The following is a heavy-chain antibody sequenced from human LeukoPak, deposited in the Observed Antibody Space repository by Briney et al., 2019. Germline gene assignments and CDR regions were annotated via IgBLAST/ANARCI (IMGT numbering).Heavy chain of an antibody. V-gene: IGHV4-59*12. CDR1: GGSISSYY. CDR3: ARGRGLLWFGEFSGPRNYYFDY. Sequence: SETLSLTCTVSGGSISSYYWSWIRQPPGKRLEWIGYIYDSGSTNYNPSLKSRVTISVDTSKNQFSLRLTSVTAADTAVYYCARGRGLLWFGEFSGPRNYYFDYWGQGTLVTVSS. CDR2: IYDSGST. J-gene: IGHJ4*02. D-gene: IGHD3-10*01.